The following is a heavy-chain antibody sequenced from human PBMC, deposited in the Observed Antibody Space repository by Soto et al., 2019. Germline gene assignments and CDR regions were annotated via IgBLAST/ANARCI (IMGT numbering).Heavy chain of an antibody. CDR3: AIRGESTSMDYYYYYMDV. Sequence: SETLYLTCTVSGGSISSYYWSWIRQPPGKGLEWIGYIYYSGSTNYNPSLKSRVTISVDTSKNQFSLKLSSVTAADTAVYYCAIRGESTSMDYYYYYMDVWGKGTTVTVSS. D-gene: IGHD1-1*01. V-gene: IGHV4-59*08. CDR1: GGSISSYY. CDR2: IYYSGST. J-gene: IGHJ6*03.